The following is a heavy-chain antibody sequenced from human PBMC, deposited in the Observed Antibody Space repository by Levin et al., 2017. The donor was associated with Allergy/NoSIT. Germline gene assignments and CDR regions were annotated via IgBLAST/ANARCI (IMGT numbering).Heavy chain of an antibody. CDR3: SKGWGDY. J-gene: IGHJ4*02. Sequence: GGSLRLSCAASGFTLSSYVMSWVRQAPGKGLEWVSGISVSGGSTYYADSVKGRFTISRDNSKNTLYLQMHSLRAEDTAVYFCSKGWGDYWGQGTLVTVSS. CDR2: ISVSGGST. D-gene: IGHD3-16*01. CDR1: GFTLSSYV. V-gene: IGHV3-23*01.